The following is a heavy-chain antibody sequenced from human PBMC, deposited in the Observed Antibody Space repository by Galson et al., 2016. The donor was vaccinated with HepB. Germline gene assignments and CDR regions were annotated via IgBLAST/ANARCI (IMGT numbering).Heavy chain of an antibody. CDR1: GYSISSGYY. CDR2: IYYSGTI. D-gene: IGHD2-15*01. J-gene: IGHJ3*01. Sequence: LSPTSAVSGYSISSGYYWGWIRQPPGKGLVWIVSIYYSGTIYSNPSLKSRVTKSIDASKNQFSLKLSSATATDTAMYYCARHVVDNDAFDVWGQGTKVTVSS. CDR3: ARHVVDNDAFDV. V-gene: IGHV4-38-2*01.